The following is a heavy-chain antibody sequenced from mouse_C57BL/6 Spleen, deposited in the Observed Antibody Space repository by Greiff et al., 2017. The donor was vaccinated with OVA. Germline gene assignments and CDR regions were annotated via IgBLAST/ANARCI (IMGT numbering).Heavy chain of an antibody. D-gene: IGHD1-1*02. Sequence: QVHVKQSGAELVRPGASVTLSCKASGYTFTDYEMHWVKQTPVEGLEWIGAIDPESGGTAYNQKFKGKAILTADKSSSTAYMELRSLTSADSAVYYCTRRHWCYVDYWGRGTSLTVSS. V-gene: IGHV1-15*01. CDR2: IDPESGGT. J-gene: IGHJ2*02. CDR1: GYTFTDYE. CDR3: TRRHWCYVDY.